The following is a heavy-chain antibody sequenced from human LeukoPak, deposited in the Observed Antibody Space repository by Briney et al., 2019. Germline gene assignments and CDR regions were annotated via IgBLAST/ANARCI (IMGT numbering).Heavy chain of an antibody. CDR3: VRGPYSSGWFSGWFDP. D-gene: IGHD6-19*01. V-gene: IGHV4-59*01. CDR1: GGSISSYF. CDR2: IYYSGST. J-gene: IGHJ5*02. Sequence: SETLSLTCTVFGGSISSYFWSWIRQPPGKGLEWIGYIYYSGSTNYNPSLKSRVTISVDTSKNQFSLKMSTVTAADTAVYYCVRGPYSSGWFSGWFDPWGQGTLVTVSS.